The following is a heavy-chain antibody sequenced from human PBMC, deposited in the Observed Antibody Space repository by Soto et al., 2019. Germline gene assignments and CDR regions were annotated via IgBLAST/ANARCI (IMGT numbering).Heavy chain of an antibody. CDR2: ISGSGGST. CDR1: GFTFSSYA. V-gene: IGHV3-23*01. CDR3: AKRKWFGELLKGSYGMDV. D-gene: IGHD3-10*01. Sequence: GGSLRLSCAASGFTFSSYAMSWVRQAPGKGLEWVSAISGSGGSTYYADSVKGRFTISRDNSKNTLYLQMNSLRAEDTAVYYCAKRKWFGELLKGSYGMDVWGQGTTVTVSS. J-gene: IGHJ6*02.